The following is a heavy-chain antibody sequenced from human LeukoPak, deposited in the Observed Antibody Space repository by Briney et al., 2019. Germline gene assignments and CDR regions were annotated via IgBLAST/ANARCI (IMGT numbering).Heavy chain of an antibody. CDR3: AKELGHFHELEAETPGT. CDR1: GFTFSSYS. D-gene: IGHD3-16*01. CDR2: ISSSSSTI. J-gene: IGHJ5*02. V-gene: IGHV3-48*04. Sequence: GGSLRLSCAASGFTFSSYSMNWVRQAPGKGLEWVSYISSSSSTIYCADSVKGRFTISRDNAKNSLYLQMNSLRAEDTAVYYCAKELGHFHELEAETPGTWGQGILVTVSS.